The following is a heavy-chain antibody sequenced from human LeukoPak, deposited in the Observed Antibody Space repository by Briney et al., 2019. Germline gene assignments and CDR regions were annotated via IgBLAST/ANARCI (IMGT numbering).Heavy chain of an antibody. D-gene: IGHD3-22*01. CDR1: GYTFNTHG. Sequence: ASVKVSCKASGYTFNTHGIAWVRQAPGQGLEWMGWISAYNGETKYAQKVQDIVTMTTDTSTSTAYMELRSLRSDDTAVYYCARDGRFYYDSSGYHSWYNWFDPWGQGTLVTVSS. J-gene: IGHJ5*02. CDR2: ISAYNGET. V-gene: IGHV1-18*01. CDR3: ARDGRFYYDSSGYHSWYNWFDP.